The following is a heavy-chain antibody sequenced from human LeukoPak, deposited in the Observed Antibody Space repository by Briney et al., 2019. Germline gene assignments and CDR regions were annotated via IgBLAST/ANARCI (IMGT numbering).Heavy chain of an antibody. V-gene: IGHV3-7*01. J-gene: IGHJ4*02. CDR1: GFTAGTFY. D-gene: IGHD2-2*01. CDR2: IKQDGSEK. Sequence: GGSLRLSCTASGFTAGTFYMSWVRRAPGKGPEWVANIKQDGSEKYYVDSVKGRFTISRDNAKNSLFLQMNSLRAEDTALYYCARDGLPAALDYWGQGTLVTVSS. CDR3: ARDGLPAALDY.